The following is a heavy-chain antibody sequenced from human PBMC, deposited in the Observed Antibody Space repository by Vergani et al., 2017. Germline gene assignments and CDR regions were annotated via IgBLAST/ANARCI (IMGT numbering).Heavy chain of an antibody. CDR1: CESFSSFY. CDR2: INNDGHT. J-gene: IGHJ4*02. V-gene: IGHV4-34*02. Sequence: QVQLQQWGAGVVKPSGTLSLTCAVFCESFSSFYWSWIRQPPGKRLELIGEINNDGHTNYNPSLESRVTVSRETAKNQFSLNLMSVTAADTAMYYCAVRPRVNLVGGEIVTKRTFDYWSQGSLVTVSS. CDR3: AVRPRVNLVGGEIVTKRTFDY. D-gene: IGHD3-10*01.